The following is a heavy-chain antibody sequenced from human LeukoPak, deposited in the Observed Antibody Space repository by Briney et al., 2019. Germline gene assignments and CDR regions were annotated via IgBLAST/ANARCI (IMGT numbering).Heavy chain of an antibody. J-gene: IGHJ2*01. V-gene: IGHV4-4*09. CDR3: ARHVTTIFRVVIIRRDWYSDL. D-gene: IGHD3-3*01. Sequence: SETLSLTCTVSVDSISRFNWSWIRDPPEERRECVGYLYTSGSIKYNPPPQSRVTISLNTSTNQLSFMFNSVTSEPTALYYCARHVTTIFRVVIIRRDWYSDLWGRGTLVTVSS. CDR1: VDSISRFN. CDR2: LYTSGSI.